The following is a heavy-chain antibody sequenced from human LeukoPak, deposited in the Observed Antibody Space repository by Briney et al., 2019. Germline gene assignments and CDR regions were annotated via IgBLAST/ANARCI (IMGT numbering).Heavy chain of an antibody. CDR3: ATYTQYFGAPGTDY. D-gene: IGHD3-10*01. J-gene: IGHJ4*02. V-gene: IGHV3-7*01. CDR1: GFTFSKYW. Sequence: GGSLRLSCTVSGFTFSKYWMRWVRQAPGKGLGWVASIDKDGSEKRYVDSVKDRFTIFRDNAKNLVYLQMTSLGAEDTAVYYCATYTQYFGAPGTDYWGQGTLVTVSS. CDR2: IDKDGSEK.